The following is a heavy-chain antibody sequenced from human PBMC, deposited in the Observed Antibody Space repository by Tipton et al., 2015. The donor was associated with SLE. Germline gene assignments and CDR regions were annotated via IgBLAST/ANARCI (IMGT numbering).Heavy chain of an antibody. D-gene: IGHD5-12*01. CDR2: IFYTGST. CDR3: ARRHYSGPFDS. V-gene: IGHV4-39*07. Sequence: TLSLTCTVSDGSIRSTNYYWGWIRQPPGKGLEWIGSIFYTGSTYYNPSLKSRVSFSIDTSKHQFSLKLNSVIAADTAVYYCARRHYSGPFDSWGQGTLVTVSS. J-gene: IGHJ4*02. CDR1: DGSIRSTNYY.